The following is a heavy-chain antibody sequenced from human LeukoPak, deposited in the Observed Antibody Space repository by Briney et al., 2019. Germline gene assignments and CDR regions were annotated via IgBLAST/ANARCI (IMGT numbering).Heavy chain of an antibody. Sequence: GGSLRLSCAASGFTFSSYSMNWVRQAPGKGLEWVSYISSSSSTIYYADSVKGRFTISRDNAKNSLYLQMNSLRAEDTAVYYCARAQVGHCSSTSCSTPGGAFDIWGQGTMVTVSS. V-gene: IGHV3-48*04. CDR2: ISSSSSTI. D-gene: IGHD2-2*02. CDR1: GFTFSSYS. J-gene: IGHJ3*02. CDR3: ARAQVGHCSSTSCSTPGGAFDI.